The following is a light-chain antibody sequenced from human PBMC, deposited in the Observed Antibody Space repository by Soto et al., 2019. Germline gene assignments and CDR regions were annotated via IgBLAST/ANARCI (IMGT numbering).Light chain of an antibody. V-gene: IGLV2-14*03. CDR1: SSDVGAYNF. CDR2: NVH. J-gene: IGLJ1*01. CDR3: SAYTVSRTYV. Sequence: QSALTQPASVSGSPGQSITSSCTGTSSDVGAYNFVSWHQQHPGKAPKLMIYNVHDRPSGISYRFSGSKSGNTASLTISGLQGEDVADYYCSAYTVSRTYVFGTGTKVTVL.